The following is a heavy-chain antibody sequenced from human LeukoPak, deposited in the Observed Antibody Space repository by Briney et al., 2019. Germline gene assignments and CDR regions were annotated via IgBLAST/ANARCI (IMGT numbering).Heavy chain of an antibody. J-gene: IGHJ6*04. CDR2: INHNSGGT. Sequence: ASVTVSCKPSGYTFTDHYMHWGRQAPAQGLEWMGWINHNSGGTNYAQKFQGRVTMNRDTSISTADMELSRVRSDETAVYYCARARTILTGMDVWGKGTTVTISS. CDR1: GYTFTDHY. D-gene: IGHD3-9*01. CDR3: ARARTILTGMDV. V-gene: IGHV1-2*02.